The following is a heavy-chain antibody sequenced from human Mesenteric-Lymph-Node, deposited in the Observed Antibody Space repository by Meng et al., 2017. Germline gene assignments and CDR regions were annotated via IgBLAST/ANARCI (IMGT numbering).Heavy chain of an antibody. CDR1: GYTFTSYG. Sequence: ASVKVSCKASGYTFTSYGISWVREAPGQGLEWMGWISAYNGKTTYAQKVQGRVTMTTDTSTSTAYMELRSLRSDDTAVYYCARDSGSSWPYYFDYWGQGTPVTVSS. CDR3: ARDSGSSWPYYFDY. D-gene: IGHD6-13*01. J-gene: IGHJ4*02. CDR2: ISAYNGKT. V-gene: IGHV1-18*01.